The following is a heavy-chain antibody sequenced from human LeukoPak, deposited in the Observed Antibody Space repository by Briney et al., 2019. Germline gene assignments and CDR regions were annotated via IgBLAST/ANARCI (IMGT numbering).Heavy chain of an antibody. CDR1: GGSIRSCY. CDR2: FYSSVST. CDR3: ARGNPATKYYWYFDL. J-gene: IGHJ2*01. V-gene: IGHV4-4*07. D-gene: IGHD5-24*01. Sequence: SETLSLTCSVSGGSIRSCYWSWIRQPAGKGLEWIGRFYSSVSTIYNPSLNSRVTMSVDTSKNLFFLNLTSVTAADTAVYYCARGNPATKYYWYFDLWGRGTLVTVSS.